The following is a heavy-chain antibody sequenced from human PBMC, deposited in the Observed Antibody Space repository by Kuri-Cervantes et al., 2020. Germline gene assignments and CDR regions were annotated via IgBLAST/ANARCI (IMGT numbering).Heavy chain of an antibody. J-gene: IGHJ6*02. Sequence: GESLKISCAASGFTFSSYSMNWVRQAPGKGLEWVSSISSSSSYIYYADSVKGRFTISRDNAKNSLYLQMNSLRAEDTAAYYCARDRCSGGSCYDYYGMDVWGQGTTVTVSS. CDR3: ARDRCSGGSCYDYYGMDV. D-gene: IGHD2-15*01. CDR1: GFTFSSYS. V-gene: IGHV3-21*01. CDR2: ISSSSSYI.